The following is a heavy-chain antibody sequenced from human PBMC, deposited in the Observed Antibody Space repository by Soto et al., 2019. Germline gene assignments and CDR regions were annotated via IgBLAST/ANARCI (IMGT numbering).Heavy chain of an antibody. J-gene: IGHJ4*02. D-gene: IGHD6-13*01. Sequence: GSLRLSCAASGFTFSTYGMHWVRQAPGKGLEWVAAMSYDGTKQYYVDSVKGRFTISRDNSRNTLLLQLNSLRDEDTAVYYCAKEYGSTWIDHWGQGTPVTVSS. V-gene: IGHV3-30*18. CDR1: GFTFSTYG. CDR3: AKEYGSTWIDH. CDR2: MSYDGTKQ.